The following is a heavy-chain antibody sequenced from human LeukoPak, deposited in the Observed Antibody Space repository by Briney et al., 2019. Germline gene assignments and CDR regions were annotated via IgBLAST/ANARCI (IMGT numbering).Heavy chain of an antibody. V-gene: IGHV4-4*07. Sequence: PSETLSLTCTVSGDSFSTYYWSWIRQPAGKGLEWIGRIYRSGSTNYNPSLKSRVTMSVDTSKNQLSLKLSSVTAADTAVYYCARCSGNGYDYSWLDPWGQGTLVTVSS. D-gene: IGHD5-12*01. CDR1: GDSFSTYY. J-gene: IGHJ5*02. CDR2: IYRSGST. CDR3: ARCSGNGYDYSWLDP.